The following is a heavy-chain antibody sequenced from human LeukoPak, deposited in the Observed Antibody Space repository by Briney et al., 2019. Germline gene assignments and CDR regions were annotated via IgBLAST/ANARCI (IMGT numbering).Heavy chain of an antibody. D-gene: IGHD6-19*01. CDR1: GFTFSSYW. CDR2: IKQDGSGK. CDR3: ARDLLIRVAGTRLYYYYYYGMDV. Sequence: GGSLRLSCAASGFTFSSYWMSWVRQAPGKGLEWVANIKQDGSGKYYVDSVKGRFTISRDNAKNSLYLQMNSLRAEDTAVYYCARDLLIRVAGTRLYYYYYYGMDVWGQGTTVTVSS. J-gene: IGHJ6*02. V-gene: IGHV3-7*01.